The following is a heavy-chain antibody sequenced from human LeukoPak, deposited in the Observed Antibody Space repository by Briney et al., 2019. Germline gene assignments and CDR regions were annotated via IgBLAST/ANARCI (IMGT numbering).Heavy chain of an antibody. V-gene: IGHV3-53*01. Sequence: GGSLRLSCAASGFTVSSNYMSWVRQAPGKGLEWVSVIYSGGSTYYADSVKGRFTISRDNSKNTLYLQMNSLRAEDTAVYFCARWGNDYSQFDSWGQGTLVTVS. CDR2: IYSGGST. D-gene: IGHD4-11*01. CDR3: ARWGNDYSQFDS. J-gene: IGHJ4*02. CDR1: GFTVSSNY.